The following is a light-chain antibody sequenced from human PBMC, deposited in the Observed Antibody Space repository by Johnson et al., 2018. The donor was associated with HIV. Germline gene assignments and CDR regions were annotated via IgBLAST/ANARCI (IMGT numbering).Light chain of an antibody. V-gene: IGLV1-51*01. CDR2: DNN. CDR3: GIWDTRLSTGGV. Sequence: QSVLTQPPSVSAAPGQKVTISCSGSSSNIGNNYVSWYQQLPGTAPKLLIYDNNKRPSGIPDRFSGSKSGTSATLGITGLQTGDEADYYRGIWDTRLSTGGVFGTGTKVTVL. CDR1: SSNIGNNY. J-gene: IGLJ1*01.